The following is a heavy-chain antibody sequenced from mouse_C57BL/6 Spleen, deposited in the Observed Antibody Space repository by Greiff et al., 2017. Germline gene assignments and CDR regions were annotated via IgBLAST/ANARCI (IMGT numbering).Heavy chain of an antibody. CDR1: GFTFSSYA. J-gene: IGHJ2*01. CDR3: TREEAAQARDG. CDR2: ISSGGDYI. D-gene: IGHD3-2*02. Sequence: DVMLVESGEGLVKPGGSLKLSCAASGFTFSSYAMSWVRQTPEKRLEWVAYISSGGDYIYYADTVKGRFTISRDNARNTLYLQMSRLKSEDTAMYYCTREEAAQARDGWGQGTTLTVAS. V-gene: IGHV5-9-1*02.